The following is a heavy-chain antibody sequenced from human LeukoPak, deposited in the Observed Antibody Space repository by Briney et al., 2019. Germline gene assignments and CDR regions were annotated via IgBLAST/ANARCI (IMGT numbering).Heavy chain of an antibody. D-gene: IGHD5-24*01. CDR3: ARDPGDGYNYDY. CDR2: SGSGDTT. V-gene: IGHV3-23*01. J-gene: IGHJ4*02. CDR1: GFTFSSYA. Sequence: GGSLRLSCAASGFTFSSYAIISGSGDTTNYADSVKGRFTISRDNAKNSLYLQMNSLRAEDTAVYYCARDPGDGYNYDYWGQGTLVTVSS.